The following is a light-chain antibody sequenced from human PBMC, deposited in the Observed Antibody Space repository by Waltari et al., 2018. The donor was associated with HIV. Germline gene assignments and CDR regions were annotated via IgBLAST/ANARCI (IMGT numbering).Light chain of an antibody. CDR3: AAWDDRLGGLL. J-gene: IGLJ2*01. CDR1: SSNIGSNY. CDR2: RNT. Sequence: QSVLTQPSSASGTPGQRVTISCSGSSSNIGSNYVYWYQHLPGTAPKLLIYRNTQRPSGVPDRISGSKSGTSASLAISGLRSEDEADYYCAAWDDRLGGLLFGGGTRLTAL. V-gene: IGLV1-47*01.